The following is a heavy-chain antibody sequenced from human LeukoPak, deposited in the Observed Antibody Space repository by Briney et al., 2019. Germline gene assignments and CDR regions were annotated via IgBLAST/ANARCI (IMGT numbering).Heavy chain of an antibody. Sequence: QPGRSLRLSCAASGLTFSSYAMHWVRQAPGKGLEWVAVISYDGSNKYYADSVKGRFTISRDNAKNSLYLQMNSLRAEDTAVYYCARDFGGGDPSEFDYWGQGTLVTVSS. D-gene: IGHD2-21*01. CDR1: GLTFSSYA. CDR2: ISYDGSNK. CDR3: ARDFGGGDPSEFDY. V-gene: IGHV3-30-3*01. J-gene: IGHJ4*02.